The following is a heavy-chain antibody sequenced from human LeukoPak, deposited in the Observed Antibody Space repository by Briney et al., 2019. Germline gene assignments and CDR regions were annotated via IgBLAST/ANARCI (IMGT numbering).Heavy chain of an antibody. D-gene: IGHD6-13*01. CDR3: ARGSVGIAAAPGFDP. CDR2: IWYDGSNK. J-gene: IGHJ5*02. V-gene: IGHV3-33*08. Sequence: PGRSLRLSCAASGFTFSSYAMHWVRQAPGKGLEWVAVIWYDGSNKYYADSVKGRFTISRDNSKNTLYLQMNSLRAEDTAVYYCARGSVGIAAAPGFDPWGQGTLVTVSS. CDR1: GFTFSSYA.